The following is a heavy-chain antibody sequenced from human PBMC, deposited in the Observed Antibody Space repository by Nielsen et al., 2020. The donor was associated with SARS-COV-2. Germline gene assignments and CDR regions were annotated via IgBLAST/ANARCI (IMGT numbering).Heavy chain of an antibody. CDR3: AREDGYYYFIDV. Sequence: SETLSLTCAVSGGSFSTYSWSWIRQPPGKGLEWIGSIYHSGSTYYNPSLKSRVTISVDTSKNQFSLKLSSVTAADTAVYYCAREDGYYYFIDVWGKGTTVTVSS. V-gene: IGHV4-34*01. J-gene: IGHJ6*03. CDR1: GGSFSTYS. D-gene: IGHD5-24*01. CDR2: IYHSGST.